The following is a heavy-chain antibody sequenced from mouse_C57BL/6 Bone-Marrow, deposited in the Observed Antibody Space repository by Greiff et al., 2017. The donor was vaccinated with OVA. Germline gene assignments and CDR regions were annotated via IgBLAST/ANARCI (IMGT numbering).Heavy chain of an antibody. Sequence: QVQLQQPGAELVKPGASVKLSCKASGYTFTSYWMTWVKQRPGQGLEWIGMLLPNSGSTNYNEKFKSKATLTVDKTSSTSYMQLSSLNAEDSAVYYCATCVYDSNSGLDYWGQGTTLTVSS. D-gene: IGHD2-5*01. CDR3: ATCVYDSNSGLDY. CDR1: GYTFTSYW. CDR2: LLPNSGST. J-gene: IGHJ2*01. V-gene: IGHV1-64*01.